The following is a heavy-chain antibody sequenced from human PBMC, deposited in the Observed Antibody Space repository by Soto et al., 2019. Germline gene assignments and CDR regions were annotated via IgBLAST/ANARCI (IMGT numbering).Heavy chain of an antibody. Sequence: SETLSLTCTVSGGSISSYYWSWIRQPPGKGLEWIGYIYYSGSTNYNPSLKSRVTISVDTSKNQFSLKLSSVTAADTAVYYCARGYLVPAATVAYYFDYWGQGTLVTVSS. CDR1: GGSISSYY. CDR3: ARGYLVPAATVAYYFDY. V-gene: IGHV4-59*01. J-gene: IGHJ4*02. CDR2: IYYSGST. D-gene: IGHD2-2*01.